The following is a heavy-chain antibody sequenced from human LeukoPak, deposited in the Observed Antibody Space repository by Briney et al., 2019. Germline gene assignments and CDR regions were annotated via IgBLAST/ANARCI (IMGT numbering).Heavy chain of an antibody. D-gene: IGHD3-22*01. Sequence: PGGSLRLSCAASGFTFNSYAMIWVRQAPGKGLEWVSTITGTGGSTYYADSVKGRFAISRDNSKNTLYLQMNSLRAEDTAVYYCARTDYDSSGYCDYWGQGTLVTVSS. CDR3: ARTDYDSSGYCDY. J-gene: IGHJ4*02. CDR1: GFTFNSYA. V-gene: IGHV3-23*01. CDR2: ITGTGGST.